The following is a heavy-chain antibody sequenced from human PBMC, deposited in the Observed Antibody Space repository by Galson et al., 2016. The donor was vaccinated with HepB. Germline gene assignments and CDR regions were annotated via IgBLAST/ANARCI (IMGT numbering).Heavy chain of an antibody. CDR3: ARDREDTAMVY. CDR2: ISSSGTYM. Sequence: SLRLSCAASGFTFSSYSLNWVRQGPGKGLEWVSSISSSGTYMYYADSVKGRFTVSRDNAKKSLYLQMNSLRAEDTAIYYCARDREDTAMVYWGQGTLVTVSS. D-gene: IGHD5-18*01. CDR1: GFTFSSYS. J-gene: IGHJ4*02. V-gene: IGHV3-21*01.